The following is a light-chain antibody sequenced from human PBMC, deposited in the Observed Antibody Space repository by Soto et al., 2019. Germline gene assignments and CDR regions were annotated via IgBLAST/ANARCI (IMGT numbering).Light chain of an antibody. V-gene: IGKV1-5*03. Sequence: IQLTQSPSSLSASVGDRVTITCRASQTISSWLAWYQQKPGKAPKLLIYKASTLKSGVPSRFSGSGSGTEFTLTISSLQPDDFATYYCQNYNSYSEACGQGNKGAIK. CDR1: QTISSW. CDR2: KAS. CDR3: QNYNSYSEA. J-gene: IGKJ1*01.